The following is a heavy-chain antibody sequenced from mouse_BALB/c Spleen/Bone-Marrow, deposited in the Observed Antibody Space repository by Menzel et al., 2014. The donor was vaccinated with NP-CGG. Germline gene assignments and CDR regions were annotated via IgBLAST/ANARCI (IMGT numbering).Heavy chain of an antibody. D-gene: IGHD4-1*01. CDR3: ASDWAYYFDY. CDR2: ISSGSSTI. CDR1: GFTFSSFG. Sequence: EVKLVESGGGLVQPGGSRKLSCAASGFTFSSFGMHWVRQAPEKGLEWVAYISSGSSTIHYADTVKGRFTISRDNPKNTLFLQMTSLRSEDTAMYYCASDWAYYFDYWGQGTTLTVSS. V-gene: IGHV5-17*02. J-gene: IGHJ2*01.